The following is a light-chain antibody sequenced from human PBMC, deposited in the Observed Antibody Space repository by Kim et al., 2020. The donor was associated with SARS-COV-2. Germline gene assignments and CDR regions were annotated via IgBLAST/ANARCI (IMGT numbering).Light chain of an antibody. V-gene: IGLV2-14*03. J-gene: IGLJ2*01. CDR3: SSYTSGSTLV. CDR2: DVS. Sequence: GPSLTISCTGTSSDVGGCTYVSWYQQHPGKAPILMIYDVSNRPSGVSNRFSGSKSGNTASLTISGLQAEDEADYYCSSYTSGSTLVFGGGTQLTVL. CDR1: SSDVGGCTY.